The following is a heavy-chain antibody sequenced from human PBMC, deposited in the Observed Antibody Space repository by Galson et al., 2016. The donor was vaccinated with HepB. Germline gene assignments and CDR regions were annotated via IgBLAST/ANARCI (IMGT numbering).Heavy chain of an antibody. J-gene: IGHJ6*02. V-gene: IGHV3-30*03. CDR1: GINFSSYS. D-gene: IGHD3-3*01. CDR2: ISYDGSNT. Sequence: SLRLSCAASGINFSSYSMNWVRQAPGKGLEWVALISYDGSNTYYADSIKGRFTISRDNGLNTLFLQMNSLRVEDTAIYYCARGVLRFLAWGNGLDVWGQGTTVTVSS. CDR3: ARGVLRFLAWGNGLDV.